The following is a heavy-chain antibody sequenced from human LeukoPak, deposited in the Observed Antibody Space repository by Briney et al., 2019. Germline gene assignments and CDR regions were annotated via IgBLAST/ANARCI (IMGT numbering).Heavy chain of an antibody. J-gene: IGHJ4*02. V-gene: IGHV4-39*01. Sequence: ETLSLTCTVSGGSISSSSYYWGWLRQPPGTGLEWIGSIYYSGSTYYNPSLKSRVTISVDTSKNQFSLKLSSVTAADTAVYYCARPSAAGATYYFDYWGQGTLVTVSS. CDR3: ARPSAAGATYYFDY. D-gene: IGHD6-13*01. CDR2: IYYSGST. CDR1: GGSISSSSYY.